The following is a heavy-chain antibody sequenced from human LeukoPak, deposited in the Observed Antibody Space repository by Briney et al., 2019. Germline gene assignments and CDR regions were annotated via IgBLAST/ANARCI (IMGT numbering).Heavy chain of an antibody. D-gene: IGHD3-16*01. CDR3: ARRGDDYYYLDV. CDR1: VGTSSNYA. CDR2: IIPIFGTA. Sequence: SVNVSFKASVGTSSNYAISWVRQAPGQGLEWMGGIIPIFGTANYAQKFQGRVTITTDESTSTAYMEVSSLRYEDAAVYDCARRGDDYYYLDVWGRGTTVTVSS. J-gene: IGHJ6*03. V-gene: IGHV1-69*05.